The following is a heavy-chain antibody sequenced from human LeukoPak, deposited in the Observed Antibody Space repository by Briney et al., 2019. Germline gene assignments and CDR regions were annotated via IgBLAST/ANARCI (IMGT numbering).Heavy chain of an antibody. V-gene: IGHV4-30-2*01. CDR2: ILHSGST. CDR3: ARTRDFWNGYFDY. CDR1: GGSTTSGTYY. D-gene: IGHD3-3*01. J-gene: IGHJ4*02. Sequence: SETLSLTCDVSGGSTTSGTYYWSWIRQPPGKGLEWIGYILHSGSTYQNPSLKSRVTISVDTSKSQFSLKLSSVTAADTAVYYCARTRDFWNGYFDYWGQGTLVTVSS.